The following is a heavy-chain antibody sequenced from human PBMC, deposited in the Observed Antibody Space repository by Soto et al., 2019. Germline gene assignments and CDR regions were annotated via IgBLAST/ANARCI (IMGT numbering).Heavy chain of an antibody. Sequence: SETLSLTCTVSGGSISSNTYYWGWMRQPPGKGLEWIASFFIGGNTYYNPSPKSRVTISVDTSKNQFSLKLSSVTAADTAVYYCARRYGAAADFWGQGILVTVSS. CDR2: FFIGGNT. CDR1: GGSISSNTYY. D-gene: IGHD6-13*01. CDR3: ARRYGAAADF. V-gene: IGHV4-39*07. J-gene: IGHJ4*02.